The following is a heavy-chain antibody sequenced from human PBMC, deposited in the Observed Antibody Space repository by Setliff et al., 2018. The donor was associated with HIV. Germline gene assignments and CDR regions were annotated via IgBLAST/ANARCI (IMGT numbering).Heavy chain of an antibody. D-gene: IGHD7-27*01. CDR2: ISGSGGST. Sequence: GGSLRLSCAASGFTFSTYAMSWVRQAPGKGLEWVSGISGSGGSTYYADSVKGRFTISRDNAKNSLYLQMNSLRAEDTAVYYCARVTVDWGFGNAFDIWGQGTMVTVSS. CDR3: ARVTVDWGFGNAFDI. V-gene: IGHV3-23*01. J-gene: IGHJ3*02. CDR1: GFTFSTYA.